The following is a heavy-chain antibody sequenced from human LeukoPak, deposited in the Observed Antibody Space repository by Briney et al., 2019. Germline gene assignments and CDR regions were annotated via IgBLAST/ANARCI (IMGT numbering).Heavy chain of an antibody. D-gene: IGHD3-16*01. CDR2: IKHDESEK. V-gene: IGHV3-7*01. J-gene: IGHJ4*02. CDR3: TRRLDD. Sequence: GGSLRLSCAASGFSFNSDWMDWVRQAPGKGLEWVANIKHDESEKNYLDSVKGRFTISGDNAQNSLYLQMNGLRVEDTAVYYCTRRLDDWGQGTLVTVSS. CDR1: GFSFNSDW.